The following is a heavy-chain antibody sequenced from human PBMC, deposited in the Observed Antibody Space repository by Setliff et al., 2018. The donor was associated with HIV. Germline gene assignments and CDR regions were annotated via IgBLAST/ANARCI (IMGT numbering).Heavy chain of an antibody. Sequence: ASVKVSCKASGFTFNDYYMHWVQQAPGKGLEWMGRLDPEDGETIYAEKFLGRVTISTDMSTDTVFMEVNNLRSEDTAVYYCARGPADYSENTDYYYVSAGFDPWGPGTLVTVSS. CDR2: LDPEDGET. J-gene: IGHJ5*02. V-gene: IGHV1-69-2*01. CDR1: GFTFNDYY. CDR3: ARGPADYSENTDYYYVSAGFDP. D-gene: IGHD3-22*01.